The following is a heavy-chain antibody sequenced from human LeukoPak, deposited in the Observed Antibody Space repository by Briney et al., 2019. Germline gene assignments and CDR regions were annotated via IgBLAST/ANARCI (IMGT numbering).Heavy chain of an antibody. CDR2: IIPILGIA. V-gene: IGHV1-69*04. CDR3: ARYYYGSGSYKSDAFDI. J-gene: IGHJ3*02. Sequence: SVKVSCKAPGGTFSSYAISWVRQAPGQGLEWMGRIIPILGIANYAQKFQGRVTITADKSTSTAYMELSSLRSEDTAVYYCARYYYGSGSYKSDAFDIWGQGTMVTVSS. CDR1: GGTFSSYA. D-gene: IGHD3-10*01.